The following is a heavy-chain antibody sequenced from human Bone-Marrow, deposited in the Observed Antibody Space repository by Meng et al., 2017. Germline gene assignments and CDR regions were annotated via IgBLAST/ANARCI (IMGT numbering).Heavy chain of an antibody. J-gene: IGHJ6*02. Sequence: ESLKISCAVSGYSISSGYYWGWIRQPPGKGLEWIGSIYHSGSTYYNPSLKSRVTISVDTSKNQFSLKLSSVTAADTAVYYCARDTDSYGSRRPSYGMDVWGQGTTVTVSS. CDR3: ARDTDSYGSRRPSYGMDV. CDR1: GYSISSGYY. D-gene: IGHD5-18*01. V-gene: IGHV4-38-2*01. CDR2: IYHSGST.